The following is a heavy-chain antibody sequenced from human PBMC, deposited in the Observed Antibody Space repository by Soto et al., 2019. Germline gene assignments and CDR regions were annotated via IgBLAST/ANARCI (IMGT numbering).Heavy chain of an antibody. CDR3: AREEGYYDFWSGLYYFDY. CDR1: GYTFTSYG. J-gene: IGHJ4*02. D-gene: IGHD3-3*01. Sequence: QVQLVQYGAEVKKPGASVKVSCKASGYTFTSYGISWVRQAPGQGLEWMGWISAYNGNTNYAQKLQGRVTMTTDTSTSTAYMELRSLRSDDTAVYYCAREEGYYDFWSGLYYFDYWGQGTLVTVSS. V-gene: IGHV1-18*04. CDR2: ISAYNGNT.